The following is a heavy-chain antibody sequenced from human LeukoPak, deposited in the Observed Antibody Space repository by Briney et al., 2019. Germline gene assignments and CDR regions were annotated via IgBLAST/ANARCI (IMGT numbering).Heavy chain of an antibody. D-gene: IGHD1-26*01. J-gene: IGHJ4*02. CDR2: IYTSGST. Sequence: SETLSLTCSVSGVSVTSYYWSWIRQPAGKGLEWIGRIYTSGSTNYNPSLKSRVTMSVDTSNNQFSLKLSSVTAADTAVYYCARGGGSYYLFDYWGQGTLVTVSS. CDR3: ARGGGSYYLFDY. CDR1: GVSVTSYY. V-gene: IGHV4-4*07.